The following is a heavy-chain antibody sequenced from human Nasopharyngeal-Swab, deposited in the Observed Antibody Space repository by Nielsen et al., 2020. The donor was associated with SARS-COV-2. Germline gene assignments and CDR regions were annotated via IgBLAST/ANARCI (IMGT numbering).Heavy chain of an antibody. CDR2: ISSSSSTI. CDR1: GFTFSSYS. Sequence: GESLKISCAASGFTFSSYSMNWVRQAPGKGLEWVSYISSSSSTIYYADSVKGRFTISRDNAKNSLYLQMNSLRAEDTAVYYCTRAGSFRHDYWGQGTLVTVSS. CDR3: TRAGSFRHDY. J-gene: IGHJ4*02. D-gene: IGHD6-13*01. V-gene: IGHV3-48*04.